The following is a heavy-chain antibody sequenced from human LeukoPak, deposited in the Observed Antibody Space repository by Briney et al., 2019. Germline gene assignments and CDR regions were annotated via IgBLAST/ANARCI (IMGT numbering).Heavy chain of an antibody. D-gene: IGHD2-15*01. CDR3: ASACSGGSCYDFDY. J-gene: IGHJ4*02. V-gene: IGHV3-74*01. CDR2: INTDGSST. CDR1: GFTFSSYW. Sequence: GSLRLSCAASGFTFSSYWMHWVRQAPGKGLVWVSRINTDGSSTTYADSVKGRFTISRDNARNTLYLQMNSLRAEDTAVYYCASACSGGSCYDFDYWGQGTLVTVSS.